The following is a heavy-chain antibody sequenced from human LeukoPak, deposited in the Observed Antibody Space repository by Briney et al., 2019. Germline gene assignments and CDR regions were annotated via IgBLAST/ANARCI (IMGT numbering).Heavy chain of an antibody. CDR3: ARAPTYGSGSSFDY. CDR2: ISSSDRTI. CDR1: GFTFRDYD. J-gene: IGHJ4*02. V-gene: IGHV3-11*01. Sequence: GSLRLSCAASGFTFRDYDMTWIRQAPGKGLEWVSYISSSDRTIYNAESVKGRFTISRDNAKNSLYLQMNSLRAEDTAVYYCARAPTYGSGSSFDYWGQGTLVTVSS. D-gene: IGHD3-10*01.